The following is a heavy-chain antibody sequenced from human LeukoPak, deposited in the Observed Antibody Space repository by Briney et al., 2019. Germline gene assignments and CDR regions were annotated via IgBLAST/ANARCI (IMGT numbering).Heavy chain of an antibody. V-gene: IGHV1-69*01. Sequence: ASVKVSCKASGGTFSSYAISWVRQAPGQGLEWMGGIIPSFGTANYAQKFQGRVTIPADESTSTAYMELSSLRSEDTAVYYCARGVLFYYYYYMDVWGKGTTVTVSS. CDR3: ARGVLFYYYYYMDV. D-gene: IGHD2-21*01. CDR1: GGTFSSYA. J-gene: IGHJ6*03. CDR2: IIPSFGTA.